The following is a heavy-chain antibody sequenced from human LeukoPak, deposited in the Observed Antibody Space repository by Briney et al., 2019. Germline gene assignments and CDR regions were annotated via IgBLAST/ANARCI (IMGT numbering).Heavy chain of an antibody. CDR3: TTWVGAHFDF. CDR2: ISGSSGHT. V-gene: IGHV3-23*01. CDR1: GLTFSSYA. D-gene: IGHD1-26*01. J-gene: IGHJ4*02. Sequence: GGSLRLSCAASGLTFSSYAMSWVRQAPGKGLEWVSAISGSSGHTYYADSVMGRFTISRDNSKNTLYLQMNSLRAEDTAVYFCTTWVGAHFDFRGQGTLVTVSS.